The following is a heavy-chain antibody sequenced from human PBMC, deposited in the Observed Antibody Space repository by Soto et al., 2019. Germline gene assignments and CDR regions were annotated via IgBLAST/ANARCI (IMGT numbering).Heavy chain of an antibody. J-gene: IGHJ5*02. D-gene: IGHD1-1*01. CDR1: GGSISSDY. V-gene: IGHV4-59*08. CDR2: IYYSGNT. Sequence: QVQLQESGPGPVKPSETLSLTCTVSGGSISSDYWSWIRQSPGKGLEWIGYIYYSGNTKYNPSLESRGTISVDASKNQGSLNLKSVTAADTAVYYCAKQGGKYGIRSFDPWGQGTLVTVSS. CDR3: AKQGGKYGIRSFDP.